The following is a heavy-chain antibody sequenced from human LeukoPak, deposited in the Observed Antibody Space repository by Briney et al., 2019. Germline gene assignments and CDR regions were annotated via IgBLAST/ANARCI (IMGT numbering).Heavy chain of an antibody. Sequence: GGSLRLPCAASGFTFSSYAMHWVRQAPGKGLEWVAVISYDGSNKDYADSVKGRFTISRDNSKNTLYLQMNSLRAEDTAVYYCARAGNGYKRDAFDIWGQGTMVTVSS. D-gene: IGHD5-24*01. CDR2: ISYDGSNK. V-gene: IGHV3-30-3*01. CDR1: GFTFSSYA. J-gene: IGHJ3*02. CDR3: ARAGNGYKRDAFDI.